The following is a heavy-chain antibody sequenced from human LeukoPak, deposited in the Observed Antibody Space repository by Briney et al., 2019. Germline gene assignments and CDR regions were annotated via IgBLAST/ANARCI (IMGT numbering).Heavy chain of an antibody. CDR2: IYTSGST. Sequence: PSETLSLTCTVSAGSISTYYWTWIRQPAGKGLEWIGRIYTSGSTNYNPSLKSRVTMSVDTSKNQFSLKLSSVTAADTAVYYCARDLYDSSGYYYGLYYYYGMDVWGQGTTVTVSS. V-gene: IGHV4-4*07. J-gene: IGHJ6*02. CDR3: ARDLYDSSGYYYGLYYYYGMDV. CDR1: AGSISTYY. D-gene: IGHD3-22*01.